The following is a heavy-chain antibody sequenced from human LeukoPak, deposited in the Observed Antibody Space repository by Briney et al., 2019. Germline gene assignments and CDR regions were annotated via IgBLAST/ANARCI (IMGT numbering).Heavy chain of an antibody. J-gene: IGHJ4*02. D-gene: IGHD2-21*02. Sequence: SGRSLRLSCAASGFTFSRYGMHWVRQTPGKGLEWVAVISYDASNKYYADSVKGRFTISRDNSKNTLYLQMNSLRAEDTAVYYCAKDPEEIAYCGGDCYPYFDYWGQGTLVTVSS. V-gene: IGHV3-30*18. CDR2: ISYDASNK. CDR3: AKDPEEIAYCGGDCYPYFDY. CDR1: GFTFSRYG.